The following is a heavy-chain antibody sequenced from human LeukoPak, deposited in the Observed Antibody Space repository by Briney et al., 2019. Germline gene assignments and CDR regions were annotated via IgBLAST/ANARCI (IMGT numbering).Heavy chain of an antibody. Sequence: GGSLRLSCAASGFTFSSYEMNWVRQAPGKGLEWVSYISSSGSTIYYADSVKGRFTISRDNAKNSLYLQMNSLRAEDTAVHYCARDPSGYYYYMDVWGKGTTVTVSS. D-gene: IGHD7-27*01. CDR2: ISSSGSTI. CDR3: ARDPSGYYYYMDV. J-gene: IGHJ6*03. CDR1: GFTFSSYE. V-gene: IGHV3-48*03.